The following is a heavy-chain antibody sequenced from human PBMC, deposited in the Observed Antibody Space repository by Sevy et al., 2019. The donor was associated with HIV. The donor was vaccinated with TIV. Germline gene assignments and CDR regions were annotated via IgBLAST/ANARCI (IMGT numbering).Heavy chain of an antibody. CDR1: GFTFSSYA. D-gene: IGHD1-26*01. J-gene: IGHJ4*02. CDR2: ISYDGSNK. Sequence: GGSLRLSCAASGFTFSSYAMHWVRQAPGKGLEWVAVISYDGSNKYYADSVKGRFTISRDNSKNTLYLQMNSLRAEDTAVYYCARGQQWELPRPLGYWGQGTLVTVSS. CDR3: ARGQQWELPRPLGY. V-gene: IGHV3-30*04.